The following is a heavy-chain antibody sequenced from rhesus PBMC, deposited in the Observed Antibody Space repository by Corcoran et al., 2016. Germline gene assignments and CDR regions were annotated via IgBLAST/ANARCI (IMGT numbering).Heavy chain of an antibody. V-gene: IGHV3-54*01. CDR1: GFRLMGVC. J-gene: IGHJ3*01. CDR3: VRDAIGGYAFDF. Sequence: EVQLMESGGGLVQPGGSLRLSCVGSGFRLMGVCMGWGRKGLGWVSIISHAGRKKDCADSVKDRFTVSRDDSKNMIYLQMNNLKLEGTAVYYCVRDAIGGYAFDFWGQGLRVTVSS. CDR2: ISHAGRKK. D-gene: IGHD3-3*01.